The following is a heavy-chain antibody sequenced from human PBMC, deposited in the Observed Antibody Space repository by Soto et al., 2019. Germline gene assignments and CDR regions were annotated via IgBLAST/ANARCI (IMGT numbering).Heavy chain of an antibody. CDR1: AGTFSSYD. Sequence: SVKVSCKASAGTFSSYDFSWVRQAPGQELEWMGGIIPICGTANYAQKFQGRVTITADESTSTAYMGLSSLRSEDTAVYYCAITFGDPVACTRDFDYWGQGTLVTVSS. D-gene: IGHD6-19*01. CDR3: AITFGDPVACTRDFDY. V-gene: IGHV1-69*13. J-gene: IGHJ4*02. CDR2: IIPICGTA.